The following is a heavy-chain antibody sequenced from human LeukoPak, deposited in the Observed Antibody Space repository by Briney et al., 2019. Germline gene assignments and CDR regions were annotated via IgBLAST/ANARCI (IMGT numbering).Heavy chain of an antibody. V-gene: IGHV7-4-1*02. J-gene: IGHJ4*02. Sequence: ASVKASCKASGYTFINFAMNWVRQAPGQGLEWMGWIDTNTGIPTYAQGFTGRFVFSLDTSVSTVYLQITSLQAEDAAVYYCARDPGSQRVNRLARRGDYWGQGTLDTVSS. D-gene: IGHD1-14*01. CDR2: IDTNTGIP. CDR1: GYTFINFA. CDR3: ARDPGSQRVNRLARRGDY.